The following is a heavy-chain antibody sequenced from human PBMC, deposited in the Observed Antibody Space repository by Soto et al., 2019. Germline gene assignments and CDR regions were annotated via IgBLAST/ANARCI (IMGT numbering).Heavy chain of an antibody. D-gene: IGHD3-22*01. CDR2: IYWDDDK. CDR3: AHSFYYDSSGPRFDY. CDR1: GFSLSTSGVG. V-gene: IGHV2-5*02. J-gene: IGHJ4*02. Sequence: QITLKESGPTLVKPTQTLTLTCTFSGFSLSTSGVGVGWIRQPPGKALEWLALIYWDDDKRYSPSLKSRLTIXXDXSXXQVVLTMTNMDPVDTATYYCAHSFYYDSSGPRFDYWGQGTLVTVSS.